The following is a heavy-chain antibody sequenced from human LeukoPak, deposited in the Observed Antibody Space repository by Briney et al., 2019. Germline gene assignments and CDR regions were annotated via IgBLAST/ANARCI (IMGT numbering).Heavy chain of an antibody. CDR3: ARTGGTIDY. CDR2: IYYSGST. D-gene: IGHD2-8*02. V-gene: IGHV4-30-4*01. J-gene: IGHJ4*02. Sequence: SGTLSLTCTVSGGSISSGDYYWSWIRQPPGKGLEWIGYIYYSGSTYYNPSLKSRVTISVDTSKSQFSLKLNSVTAADTAVHYCARTGGTIDYWGQGTLVTVSS. CDR1: GGSISSGDYY.